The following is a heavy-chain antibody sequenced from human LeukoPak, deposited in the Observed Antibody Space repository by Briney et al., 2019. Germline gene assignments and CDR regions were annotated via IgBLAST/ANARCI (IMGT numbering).Heavy chain of an antibody. D-gene: IGHD3-10*01. Sequence: SETLSLTCTVSGGSISGYYWSWIRQPAGKGLEWIGRIYTSGSTNYNPSLKSRVTMSVDTSKNQFSLKLSSVTAADTAVYYCARDPRVRGVIGYFQHWGQGTLVTVSS. J-gene: IGHJ1*01. V-gene: IGHV4-4*07. CDR1: GGSISGYY. CDR2: IYTSGST. CDR3: ARDPRVRGVIGYFQH.